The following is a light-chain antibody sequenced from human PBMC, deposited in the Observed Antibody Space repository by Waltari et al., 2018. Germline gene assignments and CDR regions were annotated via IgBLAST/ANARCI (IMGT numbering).Light chain of an antibody. J-gene: IGLJ2*01. CDR2: GVN. V-gene: IGLV1-40*01. CDR3: QSYDTSLSVV. CDR1: GSNIGAYD. Sequence: QSVLTQPPSVSGAPGQRVTLSCTGSGSNIGAYDVHWYQHRPGKAPPLLIYGVNNRPSGVPDRFFGSKSGTSASLAITSLRAEDEGVYYCQSYDTSLSVVFGGGTKLTVL.